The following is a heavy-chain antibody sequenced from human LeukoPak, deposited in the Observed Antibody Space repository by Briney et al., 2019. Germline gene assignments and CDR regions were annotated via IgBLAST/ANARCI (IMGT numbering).Heavy chain of an antibody. CDR2: IIPILGIA. CDR1: EGTFSSYA. D-gene: IGHD3-3*01. J-gene: IGHJ6*02. CDR3: ARVRRVVTIFGVVTNAKDYYYGMDV. V-gene: IGHV1-69*04. Sequence: SVKVSCKASEGTFSSYAISWVRQAPGQGLEWMGRIIPILGIANYAQKFQGRVTITADKSTSTAYMELSSLRSEDTAVYYCARVRRVVTIFGVVTNAKDYYYGMDVWGQGTTVTVSS.